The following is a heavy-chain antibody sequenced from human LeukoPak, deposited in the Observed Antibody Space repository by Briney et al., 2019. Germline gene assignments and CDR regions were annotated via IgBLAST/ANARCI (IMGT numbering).Heavy chain of an antibody. D-gene: IGHD2-2*01. Sequence: GASVKVSCKASGYTFTSYGISWVRQAPGQGLEWMGWIGAYNGNTNYAQKLQGRVTMTTDTSTSTAYMELRSLRSDDTAVYYCARRIGYCSSTSCYAEYNWFDPWGQGTLVTVSS. CDR1: GYTFTSYG. CDR2: IGAYNGNT. V-gene: IGHV1-18*01. J-gene: IGHJ5*02. CDR3: ARRIGYCSSTSCYAEYNWFDP.